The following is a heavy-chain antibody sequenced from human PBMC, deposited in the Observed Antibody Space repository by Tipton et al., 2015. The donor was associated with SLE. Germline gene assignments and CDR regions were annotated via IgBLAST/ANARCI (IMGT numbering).Heavy chain of an antibody. D-gene: IGHD2-2*01. V-gene: IGHV3-23*01. J-gene: IGHJ4*02. Sequence: SLRFSCAASGFTFSSYAMSWVRQAPGKGLEWVSAISGSGGSTYYADSVKGRFTISRDNSKNTLYLQMNSLRAEDTAVYYCAKGGTYCSSTSCPWNYWGQGTLVTVSS. CDR3: AKGGTYCSSTSCPWNY. CDR2: ISGSGGST. CDR1: GFTFSSYA.